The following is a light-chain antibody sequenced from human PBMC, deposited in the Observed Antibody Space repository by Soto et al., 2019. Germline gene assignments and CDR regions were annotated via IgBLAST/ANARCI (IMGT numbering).Light chain of an antibody. CDR2: DAS. V-gene: IGKV3-11*01. CDR3: QHGYSTPLP. CDR1: QNVYEY. J-gene: IGKJ4*01. Sequence: TRSPTTLSCSKWARPNISSRASQNVYEYLAWYQQKPGQAHRLLIDDASNRATGIPARFSGSGSGTYFTLTISRLPPEDFATYFCQHGYSTPLPFGGGTKVDI.